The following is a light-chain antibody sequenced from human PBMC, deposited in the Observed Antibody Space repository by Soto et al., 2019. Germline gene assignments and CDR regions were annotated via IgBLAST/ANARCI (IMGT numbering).Light chain of an antibody. CDR2: VAS. Sequence: EIVLTQSPGTLSLSPGERATLSCRASQSVSSSYLAWYQHKPGQAPRLLIYVASSRATGIPDRFSGSGSGTDFTLTISRLEPEDFAVYYCQQDGSSPHTFGQGTKLEIK. V-gene: IGKV3-20*01. J-gene: IGKJ2*01. CDR1: QSVSSSY. CDR3: QQDGSSPHT.